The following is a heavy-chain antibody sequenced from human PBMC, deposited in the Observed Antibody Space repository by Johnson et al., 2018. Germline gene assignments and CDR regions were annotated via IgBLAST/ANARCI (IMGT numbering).Heavy chain of an antibody. CDR2: IYSSGNT. Sequence: QVQLQESAPGLVKPSETLSLTCTVSGGSIGSFYWNWVRQSPGKGLEWIGYIYSSGNTKYNPSLPSRVTISVDTSKNQFSLKLSSVTAADTAVYYCAGGSVILGLDYWGHGTLVTVSS. CDR1: GGSIGSFY. J-gene: IGHJ4*01. CDR3: AGGSVILGLDY. V-gene: IGHV4-59*01. D-gene: IGHD2-21*01.